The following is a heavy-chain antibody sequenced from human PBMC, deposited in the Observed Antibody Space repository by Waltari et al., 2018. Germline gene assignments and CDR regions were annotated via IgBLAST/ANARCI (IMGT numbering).Heavy chain of an antibody. Sequence: QVQLPESGPGLVKPSETLSLTSAVLGGPISDRSYWNLISQPPGKGLEWIGNIYGNSASTYYNPSLKSRVTISKDTSKNQFFLKLSSVTAADTVVYYCAREGGFLRYAFDFWGQGLRVTVSS. J-gene: IGHJ3*01. V-gene: IGHV4-38-2*02. CDR2: IYGNSAST. CDR1: GGPISDRSY. D-gene: IGHD5-12*01. CDR3: AREGGFLRYAFDF.